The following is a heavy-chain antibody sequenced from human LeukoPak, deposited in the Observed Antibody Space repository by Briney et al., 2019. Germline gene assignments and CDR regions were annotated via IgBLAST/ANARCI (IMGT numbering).Heavy chain of an antibody. Sequence: GESLRLSCAASGFTFSSFWMTWVRLATGKGLKRVANIKYDGREKYYVDSVKGRFTSSRDNARNSIYLQMNSLRVDDTAVYYCARDRYSDTSRIPFDYWGQGILVTVSS. J-gene: IGHJ4*02. CDR1: GFTFSSFW. D-gene: IGHD3-22*01. CDR2: IKYDGREK. V-gene: IGHV3-7*01. CDR3: ARDRYSDTSRIPFDY.